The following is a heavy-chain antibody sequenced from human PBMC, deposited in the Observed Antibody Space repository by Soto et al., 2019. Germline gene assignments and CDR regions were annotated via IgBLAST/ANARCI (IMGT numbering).Heavy chain of an antibody. V-gene: IGHV1-69*01. CDR1: GGTFSSYA. CDR3: ARERGGGDYDPGPFDY. D-gene: IGHD4-17*01. J-gene: IGHJ4*02. CDR2: IIPIFGTA. Sequence: QVQLVQSGAEVKKPGSSVKVSCKASGGTFSSYAISWVRQAPGQGLEWMGGIIPIFGTANYAQKFQGRVTITADESTSTAYMELSSVRSEDTAVYYCARERGGGDYDPGPFDYWGQGTLVTVSS.